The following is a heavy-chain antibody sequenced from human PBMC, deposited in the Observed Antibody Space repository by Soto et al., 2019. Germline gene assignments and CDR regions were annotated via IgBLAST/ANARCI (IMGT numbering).Heavy chain of an antibody. CDR3: ARKSLSNFNWFDP. V-gene: IGHV1-18*04. CDR1: GYTFTNYG. D-gene: IGHD4-4*01. Sequence: ASVKVSCKASGYTFTNYGITWVRQAPGQGLEWMGWINADYGNTNYEQEFQGRVTMTTDTSTNTAYMELRSLRSDDTAVYYCARKSLSNFNWFDPWGQGTLVTVSS. J-gene: IGHJ5*02. CDR2: INADYGNT.